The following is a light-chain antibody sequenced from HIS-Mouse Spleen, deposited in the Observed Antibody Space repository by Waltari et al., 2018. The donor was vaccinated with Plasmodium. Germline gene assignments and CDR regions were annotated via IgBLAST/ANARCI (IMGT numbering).Light chain of an antibody. Sequence: EIVMTQSPATLSVSPGERATLSCRASQRVRSNLAWYQQKPGQAPRLLIYGASTRATGIPARFRGSGSGTEFTLTISSLHSEDFAVYYCQQYNNWSFTFGPGTKVDIK. CDR3: QQYNNWSFT. J-gene: IGKJ3*01. CDR2: GAS. V-gene: IGKV3-15*01. CDR1: QRVRSN.